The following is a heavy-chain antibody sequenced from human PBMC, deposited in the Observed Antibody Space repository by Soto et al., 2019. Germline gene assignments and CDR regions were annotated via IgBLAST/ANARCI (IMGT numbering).Heavy chain of an antibody. CDR2: IKEDGSQQ. CDR1: GFTLGNYW. Sequence: GGSLRLSCLASGFTLGNYWMSWVRQAPGKGLEWVANIKEDGSQQYYADSVRGRFTISRDNSKSTLYLQMNSLRTEDTAVYYCAKEVPTNPLDSWGQGTLVTVSS. J-gene: IGHJ4*02. CDR3: AKEVPTNPLDS. V-gene: IGHV3-7*01. D-gene: IGHD5-12*01.